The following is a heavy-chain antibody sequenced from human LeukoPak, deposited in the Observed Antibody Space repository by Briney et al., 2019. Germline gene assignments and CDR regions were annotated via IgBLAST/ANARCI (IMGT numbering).Heavy chain of an antibody. CDR3: ARDAGIAAAVPYYYYYMDV. CDR1: GGSISSYY. V-gene: IGHV4-4*07. CDR2: IYTSGST. D-gene: IGHD6-13*01. Sequence: SETLSLNCTVSGGSISSYYWSWIRQPAGKGLEWIGRIYTSGSTNYNPSLKSRVTMSVDTSKNQFSLKLSSVTAADTAVYYCARDAGIAAAVPYYYYYMDVWGKGTTVTISS. J-gene: IGHJ6*03.